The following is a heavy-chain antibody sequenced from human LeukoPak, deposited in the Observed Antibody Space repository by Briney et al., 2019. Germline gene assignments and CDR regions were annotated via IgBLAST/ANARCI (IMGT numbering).Heavy chain of an antibody. Sequence: SETLSLTCTVSGASISTDNHYWSWIRQHPGTGLEWIGYIYYSGSTYYNPSLKSRATMSVNTSKNQFSLKVSSVTAADTAVYYCAKGLTGTTDWGQGTLVTVSS. J-gene: IGHJ4*02. CDR3: AKGLTGTTD. V-gene: IGHV4-31*03. CDR2: IYYSGST. D-gene: IGHD1-7*01. CDR1: GASISTDNHY.